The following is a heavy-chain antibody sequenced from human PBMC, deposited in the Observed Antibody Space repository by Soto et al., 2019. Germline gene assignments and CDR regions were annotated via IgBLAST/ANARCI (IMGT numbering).Heavy chain of an antibody. V-gene: IGHV1-3*04. CDR1: GITSTTYA. CDR3: ARAISGYVT. D-gene: IGHD5-12*01. J-gene: IGHJ5*02. Sequence: QAQLVQSGAEVKKPGASVKVSCKASGITSTTYAIHWVRQAPGQGLEWMGWINTGNGNTRYSQRFLGRVSLTTDTSASTASMDLSSLTSEDTAVYYCARAISGYVTWGQGTLITVSS. CDR2: INTGNGNT.